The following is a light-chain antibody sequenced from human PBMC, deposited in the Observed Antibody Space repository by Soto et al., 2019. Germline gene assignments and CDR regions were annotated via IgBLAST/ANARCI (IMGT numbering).Light chain of an antibody. J-gene: IGLJ1*01. Sequence: QSVLTPPASVSGSPGQSITISCTGTSRDVGGYHYVSWYQLLPGKAPKLILFEVSIRPSGVPDRFSGSKSGNTASLTVSGLQAEDEAVYYCASYAGNSRYVFGTGTKVTV. CDR1: SRDVGGYHY. V-gene: IGLV2-8*01. CDR2: EVS. CDR3: ASYAGNSRYV.